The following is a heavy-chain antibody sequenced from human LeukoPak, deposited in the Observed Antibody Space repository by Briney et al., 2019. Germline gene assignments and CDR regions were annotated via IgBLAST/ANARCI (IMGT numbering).Heavy chain of an antibody. J-gene: IGHJ3*02. V-gene: IGHV4-59*08. CDR3: ARHTTYYYDSSGYYSDAFDI. CDR1: GGSISSYY. CDR2: IYYSGST. Sequence: SETLSLTCTVSGGSISSYYWSWIRQPPGKGLEWIGYIYYSGSTNYNPSLKSRVTISVDTSKTQFSLKLSSVTAADTAVYYCARHTTYYYDSSGYYSDAFDIWGQGTMVTVSS. D-gene: IGHD3-22*01.